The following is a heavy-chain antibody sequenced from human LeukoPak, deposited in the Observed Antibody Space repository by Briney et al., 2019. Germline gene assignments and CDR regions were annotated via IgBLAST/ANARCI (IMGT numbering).Heavy chain of an antibody. CDR3: ASLYGSYYDFWSGDY. Sequence: PGGSLRLSCAASGFSLSTYSMNWVRQAPGKGLEWVSFISSSSSYIYYADSVKGRFTISRDNAKNSLYLQMNSLRAEDTAVYYCASLYGSYYDFWSGDYWGQGTLVTVSS. CDR1: GFSLSTYS. CDR2: ISSSSSYI. J-gene: IGHJ4*02. D-gene: IGHD3-3*01. V-gene: IGHV3-21*01.